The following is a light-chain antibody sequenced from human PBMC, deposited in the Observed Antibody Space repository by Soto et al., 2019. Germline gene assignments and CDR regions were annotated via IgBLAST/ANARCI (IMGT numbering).Light chain of an antibody. CDR2: GVS. CDR1: QSVSSN. Sequence: EVVMTQSPATLSVSPGERLTLSCRASQSVSSNLAWYQQKPGQTPRLLKYGVSTRATGIPARFSGSGSGTEFTLTVSSLQSEDFAVYYCQQYSNWPLTFGGGTRVEIK. J-gene: IGKJ4*02. V-gene: IGKV3-15*01. CDR3: QQYSNWPLT.